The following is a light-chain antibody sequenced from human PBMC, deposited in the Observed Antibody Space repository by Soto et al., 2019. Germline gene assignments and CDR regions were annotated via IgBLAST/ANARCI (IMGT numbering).Light chain of an antibody. CDR1: QSVTNY. CDR3: QQRSNWPST. CDR2: DAS. V-gene: IGKV3-11*01. Sequence: EIFLTQSPDTLSLSPGERATLTCRASQSVTNYIAWYQQRPGQAPRLLIYDASNRATGVPARFSGSRSGTDFTLTISSLEPEDFAVYYCQQRSNWPSTFGQGTKVDIK. J-gene: IGKJ1*01.